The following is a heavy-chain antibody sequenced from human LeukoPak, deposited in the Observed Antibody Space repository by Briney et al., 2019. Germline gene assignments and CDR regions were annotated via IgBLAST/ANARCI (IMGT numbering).Heavy chain of an antibody. CDR2: ISAYNGNT. J-gene: IGHJ4*02. CDR1: GYTFTSYG. Sequence: ASVKVSCXASGYTFTSYGISWVRQAPGQGLEWMGWISAYNGNTNYAQKLQGRVTMTTDTSTSTAYMELRSLRSDDTAVYYCARDSGITMVRGVIVATNYFDYWGQGTLVTVSS. V-gene: IGHV1-18*01. CDR3: ARDSGITMVRGVIVATNYFDY. D-gene: IGHD3-10*01.